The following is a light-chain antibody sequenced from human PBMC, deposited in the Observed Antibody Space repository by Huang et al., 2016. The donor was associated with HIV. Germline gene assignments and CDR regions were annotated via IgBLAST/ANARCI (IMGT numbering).Light chain of an antibody. CDR1: QSVSSNC. Sequence: IVLTQSPGTLSLSPRERATLSCRASQSVSSNCLAWYHQKPGQAPRLLIYGASSRATGIPERFSGSGSGTDFTLTINRLEPEDFAVYFCQQYGDSPQTFGQGTRLEIK. CDR2: GAS. CDR3: QQYGDSPQT. J-gene: IGKJ2*01. V-gene: IGKV3-20*01.